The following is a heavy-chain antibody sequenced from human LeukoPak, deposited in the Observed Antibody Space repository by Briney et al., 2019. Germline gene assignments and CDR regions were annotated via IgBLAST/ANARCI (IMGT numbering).Heavy chain of an antibody. CDR3: AXXYGGNAIDY. J-gene: IGHJ4*02. D-gene: IGHD4-23*01. Sequence: SETLSLTCTVSGGSISSYYWSWIRQPPGKGLEWIGYIYYSGSTNYNPSLKSRVTISVDTSKNQFSLKLSSVTAADTAVYYCAXXYGGNAIDYWGQGTLVTVSS. CDR2: IYYSGST. CDR1: GGSISSYY. V-gene: IGHV4-59*01.